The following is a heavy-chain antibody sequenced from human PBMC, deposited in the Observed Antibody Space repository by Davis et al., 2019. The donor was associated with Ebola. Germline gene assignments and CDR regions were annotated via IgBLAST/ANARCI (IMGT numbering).Heavy chain of an antibody. CDR3: ARGGGSYPQHYYYYGMDV. V-gene: IGHV4-39*07. Sequence: SETLSLTCTVSGGSISSSSYYWGWIRQPPGKGLEWIGSIYYSGSTNYNPSLKSRVTISVDTSKNQFSLKLSSVTAADTAVYYCARGGGSYPQHYYYYGMDVWGQGTTVTVSS. CDR2: IYYSGST. CDR1: GGSISSSSYY. J-gene: IGHJ6*02. D-gene: IGHD1-26*01.